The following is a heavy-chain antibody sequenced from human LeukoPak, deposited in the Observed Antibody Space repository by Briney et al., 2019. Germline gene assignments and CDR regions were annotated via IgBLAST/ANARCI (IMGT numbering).Heavy chain of an antibody. D-gene: IGHD6-13*01. CDR1: GFTFDDYA. J-gene: IGHJ4*02. CDR2: ISWNSGSI. CDR3: AKDVQQLVPEGFDY. V-gene: IGHV3-9*01. Sequence: GGSLRLSCAASGFTFDDYAMHWVRQAPGKGLEWVSGISWNSGSIGYADSVKGRFTISRDNAKNSLYLQMNSLRAEDTALYYCAKDVQQLVPEGFDYWGQGTLVTVSS.